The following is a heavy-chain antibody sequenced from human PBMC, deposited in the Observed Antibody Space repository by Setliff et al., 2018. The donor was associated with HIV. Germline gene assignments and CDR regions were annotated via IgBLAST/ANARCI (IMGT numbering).Heavy chain of an antibody. D-gene: IGHD3-10*01. CDR2: IVVDSGDT. J-gene: IGHJ4*02. CDR3: ATLVRGVAPFDD. Sequence: ASVKVSCKASGFTFSSSAIHWVRQARGQRLEWIGWIVVDSGDTNYAQKFQNRVALTRDVSTRTAYMELSSLRSEDTAVYYCATLVRGVAPFDDWGQGTLGHRLL. CDR1: GFTFSSSA. V-gene: IGHV1-58*02.